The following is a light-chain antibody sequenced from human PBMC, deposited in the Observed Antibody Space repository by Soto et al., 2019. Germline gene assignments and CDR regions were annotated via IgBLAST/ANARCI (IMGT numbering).Light chain of an antibody. CDR2: EVS. CDR3: SSYAGSNNLV. Sequence: QSALTQFPSASGSPGQSVTISCTGTSSDVGGYNYVSWYQHHPGKAPKFMIYEVSKRPSGVPDRFSGSKSGNTASLTVSGLQAEDDADYYCSSYAGSNNLVFGGGTKLTVL. J-gene: IGLJ3*02. V-gene: IGLV2-8*01. CDR1: SSDVGGYNY.